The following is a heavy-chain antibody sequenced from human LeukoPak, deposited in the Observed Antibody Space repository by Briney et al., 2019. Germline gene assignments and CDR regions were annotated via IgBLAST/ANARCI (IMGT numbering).Heavy chain of an antibody. D-gene: IGHD6-13*01. CDR3: ASGRQLGY. CDR1: GINFSDSE. J-gene: IGHJ4*02. CDR2: IKEDGSEK. V-gene: IGHV3-7*01. Sequence: GGSLRLSCAASGINFSDSEMNWVRQAPGKGLEWVANIKEDGSEKYYVDSVKGRFTISRDNARNSLYLQMNSLRAEDTAVYYCASGRQLGYWGQGTLVTVSS.